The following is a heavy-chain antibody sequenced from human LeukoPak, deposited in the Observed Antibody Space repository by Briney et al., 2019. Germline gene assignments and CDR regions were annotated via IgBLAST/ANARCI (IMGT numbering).Heavy chain of an antibody. D-gene: IGHD6-13*01. Sequence: PGGSLRLSCAASGFTFSSYAMHWVRQAPGKGLEWVAVISYDGSNKYYADSVKGRFTISRDNSKNTLYLQMNSLRAEDTAVYYCARDISGTNYFDYWGQGTLVTASS. CDR2: ISYDGSNK. J-gene: IGHJ4*02. CDR1: GFTFSSYA. CDR3: ARDISGTNYFDY. V-gene: IGHV3-30-3*01.